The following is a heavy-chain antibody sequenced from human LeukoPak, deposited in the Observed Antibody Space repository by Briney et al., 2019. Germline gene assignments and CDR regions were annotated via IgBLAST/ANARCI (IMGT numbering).Heavy chain of an antibody. Sequence: GESLMISCKGSGYSFTSYWIGWVRQMPGKGLEWMGIIYPGDSDTRYSPSFQGQVTISADKSISTAYLQWSSLKASDTAMYYCARPNRGYSYGHDAFDIWGQGTMVTVSS. V-gene: IGHV5-51*01. D-gene: IGHD5-18*01. CDR2: IYPGDSDT. J-gene: IGHJ3*02. CDR3: ARPNRGYSYGHDAFDI. CDR1: GYSFTSYW.